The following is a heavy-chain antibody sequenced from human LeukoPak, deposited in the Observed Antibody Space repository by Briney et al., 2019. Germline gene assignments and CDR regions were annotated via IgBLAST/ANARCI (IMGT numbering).Heavy chain of an antibody. CDR2: IHYSGST. D-gene: IGHD2-2*01. Sequence: SETLSLTCTVSGGSISSYYWSWIRQRPGKGLEWIGYIHYSGSTSYNPSLKSRVTISVDTSKNQISLKVRSATAADTAAYYCARTTEDCSSTSCYQYWFDPWGQGTLVTVSS. J-gene: IGHJ5*02. CDR1: GGSISSYY. CDR3: ARTTEDCSSTSCYQYWFDP. V-gene: IGHV4-59*01.